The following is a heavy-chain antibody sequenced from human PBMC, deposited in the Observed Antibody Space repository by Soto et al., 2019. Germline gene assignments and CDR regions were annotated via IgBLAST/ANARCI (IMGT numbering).Heavy chain of an antibody. CDR2: IYHTGDT. J-gene: IGHJ6*02. D-gene: IGHD3-10*01. CDR1: SGPSRSHN. Sequence: QVQLQQSGPGLVKPSETLSLTCTVSSGPSRSHNWGWIRQPPGGGLEWIGYIYHTGDTSYNPSLPXXVXXSADTSTNHISLTLRSVTAADTAVYYCVRQGIGDLHGLVDVWGQGTRVSVSS. CDR3: VRQGIGDLHGLVDV. V-gene: IGHV4-59*08.